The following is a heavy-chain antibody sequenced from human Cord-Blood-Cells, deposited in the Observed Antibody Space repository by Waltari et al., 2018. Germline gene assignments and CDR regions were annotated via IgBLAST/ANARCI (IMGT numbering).Heavy chain of an antibody. CDR2: INHSGST. Sequence: QVQLQQWGAGLLKPSETLSLTCAVYGGSFSGYYWSWIRQPPGKGLEWIGEINHSGSTNYNPSLKSRVTISVDTSKSQFSLKLSSVTAADTAVYYCARDLGSEGVYWYFDLWGRGTLVTVSS. CDR1: GGSFSGYY. V-gene: IGHV4-34*01. CDR3: ARDLGSEGVYWYFDL. D-gene: IGHD7-27*01. J-gene: IGHJ2*01.